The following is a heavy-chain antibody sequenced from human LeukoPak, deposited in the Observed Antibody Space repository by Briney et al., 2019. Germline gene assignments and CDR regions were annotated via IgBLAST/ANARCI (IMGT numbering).Heavy chain of an antibody. CDR3: ARERRGFIAAAGTYYYYMDV. V-gene: IGHV4-4*07. Sequence: PSETLSLTCTVSGGSISSFYWSWIRQPAGKGLEWVGHVYTSGSTNYNPSLKRRVTVSVDPYKNQFSLKLSSVTAADTAVYFCARERRGFIAAAGTYYYYMDVWGKGTTVTVSS. CDR2: VYTSGST. CDR1: GGSISSFY. J-gene: IGHJ6*03. D-gene: IGHD6-13*01.